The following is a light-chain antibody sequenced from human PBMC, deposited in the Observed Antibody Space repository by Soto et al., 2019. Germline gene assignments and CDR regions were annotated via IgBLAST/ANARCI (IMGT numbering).Light chain of an antibody. CDR1: QSISSGY. V-gene: IGKV3-20*01. CDR3: QQYDSLPRT. Sequence: EIVLTQSPDTLSLSPGERATLSCRASQSISSGYLAWYQQKPGQAPRLLIYGVSGRATGIPDRFSGSGSGADFTLTISRLEPEDFAVYYCQQYDSLPRTFGQGTKVEIK. CDR2: GVS. J-gene: IGKJ1*01.